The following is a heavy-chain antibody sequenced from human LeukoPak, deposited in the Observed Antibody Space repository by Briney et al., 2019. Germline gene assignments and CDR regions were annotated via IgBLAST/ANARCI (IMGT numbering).Heavy chain of an antibody. Sequence: GGSLRLSRGASGFTFSSYAMSWVRQAPGKGLEWVSGISGSGDNTYYADSVKGRFTISRDNSKNTLYLQMNSLRAEDTAIYYCAKVGKAAVMRAVFDYWGQGTLVTVSS. J-gene: IGHJ4*02. D-gene: IGHD2-2*01. V-gene: IGHV3-23*01. CDR2: ISGSGDNT. CDR3: AKVGKAAVMRAVFDY. CDR1: GFTFSSYA.